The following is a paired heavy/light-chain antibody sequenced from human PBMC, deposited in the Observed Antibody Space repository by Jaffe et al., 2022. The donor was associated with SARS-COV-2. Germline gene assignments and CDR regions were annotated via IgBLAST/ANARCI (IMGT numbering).Heavy chain of an antibody. V-gene: IGHV3-74*01. CDR1: GFTFSSYW. CDR3: ARGGSSSWFIGLDS. J-gene: IGHJ4*02. Sequence: EVQLVESGGGLVQPGGSLRLSCAASGFTFSSYWMHWVRQAPGKGLVWVSNIKNDGGAANYADSVKGRFTVSRDNAKNTLYLQMNSLRDDDTADYYCARGGSSSWFIGLDSWGRGVLVTVSS. CDR2: IKNDGGAA. D-gene: IGHD6-13*01.
Light chain of an antibody. CDR1: QSVSSNY. J-gene: IGKJ2*01. Sequence: EIVLTQSPGTLSLSPGERATLSCRASQSVSSNYLAWYQQKPGQAPRLLIYGASYRATGIPDRFSGSGSGTDFTLTISGLEPEDFAVYYCQQYVNSPLTFGQGTKLEIK. V-gene: IGKV3-20*01. CDR2: GAS. CDR3: QQYVNSPLT.